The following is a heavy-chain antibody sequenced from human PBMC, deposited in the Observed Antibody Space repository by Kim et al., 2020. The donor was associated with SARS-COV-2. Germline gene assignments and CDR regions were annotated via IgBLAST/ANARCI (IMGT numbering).Heavy chain of an antibody. CDR2: INAGNGNT. D-gene: IGHD3-10*01. CDR3: ARDLKITMVRGAKTNWFDP. J-gene: IGHJ5*02. V-gene: IGHV1-3*01. CDR1: GYTFTSYA. Sequence: ASVKVSCKASGYTFTSYAMHWVRQAPGQRLEWMGWINAGNGNTKYSQKFQGRVTITRDTSASTAYMELSSLRSENTAVYYCARDLKITMVRGAKTNWFDPWGQGTLVTVSS.